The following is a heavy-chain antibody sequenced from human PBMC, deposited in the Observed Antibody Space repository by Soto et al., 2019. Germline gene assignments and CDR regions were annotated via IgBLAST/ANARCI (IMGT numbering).Heavy chain of an antibody. J-gene: IGHJ4*02. Sequence: QVQLVQSGAEEKKPGASVKVSCKASGYSFTSYAMHWVRQAPGQRLEWMGWINAGNGNTKYSQKFQGRVTITRDTSARTAYMALSSLRSEDTAMYYWARAVAVPGSCDYLSQGTLFTVSS. D-gene: IGHD6-19*01. V-gene: IGHV1-3*05. CDR3: ARAVAVPGSCDY. CDR2: INAGNGNT. CDR1: GYSFTSYA.